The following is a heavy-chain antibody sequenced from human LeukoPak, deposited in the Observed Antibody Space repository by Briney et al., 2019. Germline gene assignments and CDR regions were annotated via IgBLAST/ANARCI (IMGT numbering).Heavy chain of an antibody. D-gene: IGHD3-10*01. Sequence: TASETLSFTCAVYGGFFSGYYWSWLRQPPRKRLEWIGEVNRNGSTNYNPSLKSRVTISADKSKNQFSLKLSSVTAADTAVYYCARGRRGWFHPGPFDHWGEGTLVTVSS. CDR3: ARGRRGWFHPGPFDH. CDR1: GGFFSGYY. J-gene: IGHJ5*02. CDR2: VNRNGST. V-gene: IGHV4-34*01.